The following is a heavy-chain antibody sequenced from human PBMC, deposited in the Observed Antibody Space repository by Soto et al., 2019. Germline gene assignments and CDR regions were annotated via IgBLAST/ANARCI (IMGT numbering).Heavy chain of an antibody. CDR2: IWYDGSNK. CDR3: ARDRRYSGYDSPRYYYGMDV. CDR1: GFTFSSYG. J-gene: IGHJ6*01. Sequence: QVQLVESGGGVVQPGRSLRLSCAASGFTFSSYGMHWVRQAPGKGLEWVAVIWYDGSNKWYADSVKGRFTISRDNSKNTLHLQMNSLRAEDTAVYSSARDRRYSGYDSPRYYYGMDVW. V-gene: IGHV3-33*01. D-gene: IGHD5-12*01.